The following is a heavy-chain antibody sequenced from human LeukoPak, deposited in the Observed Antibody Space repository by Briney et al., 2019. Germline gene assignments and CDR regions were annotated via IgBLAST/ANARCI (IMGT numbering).Heavy chain of an antibody. Sequence: GGSLRLSCAASGFTFITYNMNWVRQAPGKGLEWVAVISYDGSNKYYADSVKGRFTISRDNSKNTLYLQMNSLRAEDTAVYYCARADPFLLTLDYWGQGTLVTVSS. CDR1: GFTFITYN. CDR2: ISYDGSNK. D-gene: IGHD2/OR15-2a*01. V-gene: IGHV3-30*03. J-gene: IGHJ4*02. CDR3: ARADPFLLTLDY.